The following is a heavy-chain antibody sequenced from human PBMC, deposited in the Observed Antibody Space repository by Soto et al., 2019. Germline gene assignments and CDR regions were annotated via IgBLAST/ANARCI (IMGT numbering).Heavy chain of an antibody. D-gene: IGHD4-4*01. Sequence: GESLKISCKGSGYSFTSCWISWVRQMPGKGLEWMGRIDPSDSYTNYGPSFQGHVTISADKSISTAYLQWSSLKASDTAMYYCARLAGHDYSNQLFWGYGMDVWGQGTTVTVSS. J-gene: IGHJ6*02. V-gene: IGHV5-10-1*01. CDR2: IDPSDSYT. CDR1: GYSFTSCW. CDR3: ARLAGHDYSNQLFWGYGMDV.